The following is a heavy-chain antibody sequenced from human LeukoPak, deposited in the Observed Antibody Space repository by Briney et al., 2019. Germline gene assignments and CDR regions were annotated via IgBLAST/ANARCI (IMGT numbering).Heavy chain of an antibody. J-gene: IGHJ4*02. CDR1: GFTFSSYS. CDR2: ISTSSSYI. V-gene: IGHV3-21*01. Sequence: GGSLRLSCAASGFTFSSYSMNWVRQAPGKGLAWVSSISTSSSYIYYADSVKGRFTISRDNARNSLYLQMNSLRAEDTAVYYCAREEGGKLGIDYYFGYWGQGTLVTVSS. D-gene: IGHD7-27*01. CDR3: AREEGGKLGIDYYFGY.